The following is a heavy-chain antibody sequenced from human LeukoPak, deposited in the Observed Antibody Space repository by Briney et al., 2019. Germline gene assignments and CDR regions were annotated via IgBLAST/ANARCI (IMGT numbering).Heavy chain of an antibody. D-gene: IGHD3-22*01. CDR3: ARRRYYDGSGYLE. CDR1: GDSVSRSDSY. J-gene: IGHJ1*01. Sequence: SETLSLTCSVSGDSVSRSDSYWAWIRQPPGKGLEWIGTIYYSGRTYYSPSLTSRVTMSVDPSNNQFSLNLRAVTAADTALYYCARRRYYDGSGYLEWGQGTLLSVSS. V-gene: IGHV4-39*01. CDR2: IYYSGRT.